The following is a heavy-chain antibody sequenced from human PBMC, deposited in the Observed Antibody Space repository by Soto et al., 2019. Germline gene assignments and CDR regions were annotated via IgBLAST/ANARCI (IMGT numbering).Heavy chain of an antibody. D-gene: IGHD6-13*01. CDR3: ARVPRAAAGTD. CDR1: GGYISSSNW. Sequence: QVQLQESGPGLVKPSGTLSLTFAVSGGYISSSNWWRWVRQPPGKGLEWIGDIYHSGSTNNNPSLKSRVTMSVDKSKNQFSLMLSSVTAADTAVYYCARVPRAAAGTDWGQGTLVTVSS. J-gene: IGHJ4*02. CDR2: IYHSGST. V-gene: IGHV4-4*02.